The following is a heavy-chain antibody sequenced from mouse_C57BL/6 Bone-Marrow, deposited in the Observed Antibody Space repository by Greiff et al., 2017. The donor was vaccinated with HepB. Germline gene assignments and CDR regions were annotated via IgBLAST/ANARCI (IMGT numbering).Heavy chain of an antibody. Sequence: EVQGVESGGGLVKPGGSLKLSCAASGFTFSSYAMSWVRQTPEKRLEWVATISDGGSYTYYPDNVKGRCTISRDNAKNNLYLQMRHLKTEDTAMYYCASPYGDDAAYWGQGSLVTVSA. D-gene: IGHD2-2*01. CDR1: GFTFSSYA. CDR3: ASPYGDDAAY. J-gene: IGHJ3*01. CDR2: ISDGGSYT. V-gene: IGHV5-4*01.